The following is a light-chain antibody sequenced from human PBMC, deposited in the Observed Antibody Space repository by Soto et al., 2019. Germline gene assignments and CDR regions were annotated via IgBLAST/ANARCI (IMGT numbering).Light chain of an antibody. CDR2: AAS. CDR3: QKYNSAPLT. Sequence: DIQMTQSPYSLSAAVGDGVTITCRASQGISTDLARYKQKPGRVPKLLIYAASTLQSGFPSRFSGSGSGTDFTLTSSSLQPEDVATYYCQKYNSAPLTFGGGTKVEIK. J-gene: IGKJ4*01. CDR1: QGISTD. V-gene: IGKV1-27*01.